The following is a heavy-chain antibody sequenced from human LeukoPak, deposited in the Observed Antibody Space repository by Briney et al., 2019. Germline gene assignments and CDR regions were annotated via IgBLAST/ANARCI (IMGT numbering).Heavy chain of an antibody. V-gene: IGHV3-23*01. J-gene: IGHJ4*02. CDR3: AKGGTLLDS. Sequence: GGSLRLSCAAPGFTFSSYAMSWVRHAPGKGLERVSAISGSGGSTYYADYVKGRLTISRDNSKNTLYLQMNSLRAEDTAVYYCAKGGTLLDSWGQGTLVTVSS. CDR2: ISGSGGST. CDR1: GFTFSSYA. D-gene: IGHD3-16*01.